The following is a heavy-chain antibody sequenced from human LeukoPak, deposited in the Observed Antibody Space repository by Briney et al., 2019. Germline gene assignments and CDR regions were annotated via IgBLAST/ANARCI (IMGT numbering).Heavy chain of an antibody. J-gene: IGHJ4*02. CDR3: ARYTTTALATYFDY. D-gene: IGHD4-11*01. V-gene: IGHV3-74*01. CDR1: GFPFSNYW. Sequence: GGSLRLSCAASGFPFSNYWMHWVRQAPGKGLVWVSGINSGGSITSYTDSVKGRFTISRDNAKNTLFLQMNSLRAEDTAVYYCARYTTTALATYFDYWGQGTLVTVSS. CDR2: INSGGSIT.